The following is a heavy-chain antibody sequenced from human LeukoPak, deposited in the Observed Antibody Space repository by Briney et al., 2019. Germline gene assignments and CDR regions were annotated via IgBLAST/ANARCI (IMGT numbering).Heavy chain of an antibody. CDR1: GFTFSNYW. CDR2: INTDGSST. D-gene: IGHD2-21*02. CDR3: ARAASCGGDCSSSYLEH. J-gene: IGHJ1*01. Sequence: GGSLRLSCTASGFTFSNYWMHWVRQAPGEGLVWVSRINTDGSSTTFADSVKGRFTISRDNAKNALYLQLNGLRAEDTAVYYCARAASCGGDCSSSYLEHWGQGALVTVSS. V-gene: IGHV3-74*03.